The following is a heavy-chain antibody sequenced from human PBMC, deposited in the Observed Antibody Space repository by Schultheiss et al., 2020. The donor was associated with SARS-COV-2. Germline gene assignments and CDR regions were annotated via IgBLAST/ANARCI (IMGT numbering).Heavy chain of an antibody. CDR2: IYYSGST. CDR3: ARQRYCSSTSCSKGLYYYYGMDV. CDR1: GGSVSSGSYY. Sequence: SETLSLTCTVSGGSVSSGSYYWSWIRQPPGKGLEWIGSIYYSGSTYYNPSLKSRVTISVDTSTTQFSLKLGSVTAADTAVYYCARQRYCSSTSCSKGLYYYYGMDVWGQGTTVTVSS. J-gene: IGHJ6*02. D-gene: IGHD2-2*01. V-gene: IGHV4-39*01.